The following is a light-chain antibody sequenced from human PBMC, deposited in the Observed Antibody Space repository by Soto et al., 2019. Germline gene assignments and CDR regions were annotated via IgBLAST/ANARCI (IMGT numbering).Light chain of an antibody. CDR1: QSISTW. Sequence: DIQMTQSPSSVSASVGDRVTITCRASQSISTWLAWYQQKPGKAPKLLISDASNLQSGVPSRFSGSGSGADFTLTISSLQPDDFGSYYCQQYTTYYSFGQGTKVDIK. CDR2: DAS. V-gene: IGKV1-5*01. CDR3: QQYTTYYS. J-gene: IGKJ2*03.